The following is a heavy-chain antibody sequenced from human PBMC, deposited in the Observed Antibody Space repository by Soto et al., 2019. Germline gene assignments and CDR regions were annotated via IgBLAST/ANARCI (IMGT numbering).Heavy chain of an antibody. J-gene: IGHJ4*02. Sequence: QVRLVQSGPEVKKPGASVKVSCKASGYTFTTFGISWVRQAPGQGLEWVGWISANNGNTTYAQKVQGRVTMTTDTSTSTAYMELRGLRSDDTAVYYCARVDDYVWGSFRPWGQGTQVTVSS. V-gene: IGHV1-18*01. CDR3: ARVDDYVWGSFRP. CDR2: ISANNGNT. D-gene: IGHD3-16*02. CDR1: GYTFTTFG.